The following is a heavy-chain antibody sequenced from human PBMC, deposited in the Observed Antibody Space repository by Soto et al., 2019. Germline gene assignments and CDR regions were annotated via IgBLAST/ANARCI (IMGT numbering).Heavy chain of an antibody. CDR3: ARAKVRAAGGTVWFDP. CDR2: ISYDGSNK. J-gene: IGHJ5*02. CDR1: GFSFSDCG. D-gene: IGHD3-10*01. Sequence: GGSLRLSCAASGFSFSDCGMHWVRQAPGKGLEWVAVISYDGSNKYYADSVKGRFTISRENAKNSLYLQMNSLRAGDTAVYYCARAKVRAAGGTVWFDPWGQGTLVTVSS. V-gene: IGHV3-30*03.